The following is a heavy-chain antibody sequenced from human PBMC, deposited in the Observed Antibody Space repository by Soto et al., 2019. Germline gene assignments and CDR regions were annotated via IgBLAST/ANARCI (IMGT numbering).Heavy chain of an antibody. CDR3: PRHYSSGSVTWFDP. D-gene: IGHD6-19*01. J-gene: IGHJ5*02. V-gene: IGHV4-39*01. Sequence: SETLSLTCSVSGGSINSSSYFWGWVRQPPGKGLEWIGSIYYSGSTYYNPSLRSRVTISVDTSKNQFSLKLSSVTAADTAVFYFPRHYSSGSVTWFDPWGQGTLVTVS. CDR1: GGSINSSSYF. CDR2: IYYSGST.